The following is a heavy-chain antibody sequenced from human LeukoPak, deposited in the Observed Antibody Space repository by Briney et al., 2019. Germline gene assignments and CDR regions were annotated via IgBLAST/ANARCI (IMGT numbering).Heavy chain of an antibody. D-gene: IGHD5-18*01. Sequence: RASVKVSCRSSGYTFTTYGITWVRQAPGQGLEWMGWISTYNGNTNYAQKLQGRVTMTTDTSTSTAYMELRSLRSDDTAMYYCARDRMDTGTYFDYWGQGTLVTVSS. J-gene: IGHJ4*02. CDR1: GYTFTTYG. CDR3: ARDRMDTGTYFDY. CDR2: ISTYNGNT. V-gene: IGHV1-18*01.